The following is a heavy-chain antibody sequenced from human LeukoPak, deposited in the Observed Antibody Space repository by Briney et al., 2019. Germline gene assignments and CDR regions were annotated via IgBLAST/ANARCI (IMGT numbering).Heavy chain of an antibody. CDR1: GYSISSGYY. CDR3: ARDLEVPFDY. Sequence: SETLSLTCTVSGYSISSGYYWGWIRQPPGKGLEWIGSIHHGGTTYYNPSLKSPVTISVDTSKNQFSLKLSSVTAADTAVYYCARDLEVPFDYWGQGTLVTVSS. J-gene: IGHJ4*02. D-gene: IGHD1-1*01. CDR2: IHHGGTT. V-gene: IGHV4-38-2*02.